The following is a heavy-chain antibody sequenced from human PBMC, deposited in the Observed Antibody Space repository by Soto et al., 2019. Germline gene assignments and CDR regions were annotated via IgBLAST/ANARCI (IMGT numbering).Heavy chain of an antibody. CDR1: GFTFSSYG. D-gene: IGHD3-3*01. CDR2: ISYDGSHK. J-gene: IGHJ4*02. CDR3: AKEDGVAWTDY. V-gene: IGHV3-30*18. Sequence: QVQLVESGGGVVQPGRSLRLSCAASGFTFSSYGMHWVRQAPGKGLEWVAVISYDGSHKYYADSVKGRFTISRDNSKTTLYLQMNSLRAEDTAVYYCAKEDGVAWTDYWGQGTLVTVSS.